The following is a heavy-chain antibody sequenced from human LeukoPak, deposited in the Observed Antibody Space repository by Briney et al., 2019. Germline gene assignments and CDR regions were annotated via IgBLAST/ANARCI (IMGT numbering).Heavy chain of an antibody. Sequence: ASVKVSCKVSGYTLTELSMHWVRQAPGKGLEWMGGFDPEDGETIYAQKFQGRVTMTEDTSTDTAYMELSSLRSEDTAVYYCATKSITMVRGVIITRYYFDYWGQGTLVTVSS. V-gene: IGHV1-24*01. CDR3: ATKSITMVRGVIITRYYFDY. J-gene: IGHJ4*02. CDR1: GYTLTELS. D-gene: IGHD3-10*01. CDR2: FDPEDGET.